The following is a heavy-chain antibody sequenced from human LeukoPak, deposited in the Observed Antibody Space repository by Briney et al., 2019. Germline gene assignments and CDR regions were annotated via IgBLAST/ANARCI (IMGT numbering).Heavy chain of an antibody. CDR1: GFTFSSYA. CDR2: ISYDGSNK. CDR3: ARDFRRGGYVQSFDY. V-gene: IGHV3-30-3*01. Sequence: GGSLRLSCAASGFTFSSYAMHWVRQAPGKGLEWVAVISYDGSNKYYADSVKGRFTISRDNSKNTLYLQTNSLRAEDTAVYYCARDFRRGGYVQSFDYWGQGTLVTVSS. J-gene: IGHJ4*02. D-gene: IGHD5-12*01.